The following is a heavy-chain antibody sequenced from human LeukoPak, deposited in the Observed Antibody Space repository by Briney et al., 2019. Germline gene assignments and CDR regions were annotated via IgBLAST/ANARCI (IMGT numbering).Heavy chain of an antibody. J-gene: IGHJ4*02. CDR2: IWYDGSNK. D-gene: IGHD3-22*01. Sequence: GGSLRLSCAVSGFSIGNHGMHWVRQAPGKGLEWVAVIWYDGSNKYYADSVKGRFTISRDNSKNTLYLQMNSLRAEDTAVYYCARDLYYDSSGFGYWGQGTLVTVSS. V-gene: IGHV3-33*08. CDR3: ARDLYYDSSGFGY. CDR1: GFSIGNHG.